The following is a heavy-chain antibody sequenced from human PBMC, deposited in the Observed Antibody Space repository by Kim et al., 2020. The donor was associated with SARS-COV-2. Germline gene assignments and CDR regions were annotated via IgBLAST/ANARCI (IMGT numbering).Heavy chain of an antibody. CDR2: INAGNGNT. V-gene: IGHV1-3*01. D-gene: IGHD3-22*01. Sequence: ASVKVSCKASGYTFSSYAMHWVRQAPGQWLEWMGWINAGNGNTKYSQKFQGRVTITRDTSASTAYMELSSLRSEDTAVYYCATERSSTYYDSSGYTFDYWGLGTLVTVSS. CDR1: GYTFSSYA. J-gene: IGHJ4*02. CDR3: ATERSSTYYDSSGYTFDY.